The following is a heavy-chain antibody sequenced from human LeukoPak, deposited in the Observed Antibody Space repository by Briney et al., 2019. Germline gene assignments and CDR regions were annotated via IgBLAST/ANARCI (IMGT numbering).Heavy chain of an antibody. Sequence: GGSLRLSCAASGFTFSSYEMNWVRQAPGKGLEWVSYISTSGSTIYYADSVKGRFTISRDNAKNSLYLQMNSLRAEDTAVYYCARLVVVAAISQNWFDPWGQGTLVTVSS. CDR1: GFTFSSYE. CDR2: ISTSGSTI. V-gene: IGHV3-48*03. CDR3: ARLVVVAAISQNWFDP. J-gene: IGHJ5*02. D-gene: IGHD2-15*01.